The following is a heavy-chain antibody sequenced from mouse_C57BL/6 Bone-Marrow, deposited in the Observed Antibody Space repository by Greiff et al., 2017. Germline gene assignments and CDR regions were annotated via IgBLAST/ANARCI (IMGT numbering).Heavy chain of an antibody. Sequence: EVQLQQSGAELVRPGSSVKMSCKTSGYAFTSYGINWVKQRPGQGLEWIGYIYLGNGYTEYNEKFKGKATLTSDKSSSTAYMQLSSRTSEDSAIYFCAREGGSSYLYDLDYWGQGTTLTVSS. CDR3: AREGGSSYLYDLDY. CDR2: IYLGNGYT. J-gene: IGHJ2*01. D-gene: IGHD1-1*01. V-gene: IGHV1-58*01. CDR1: GYAFTSYG.